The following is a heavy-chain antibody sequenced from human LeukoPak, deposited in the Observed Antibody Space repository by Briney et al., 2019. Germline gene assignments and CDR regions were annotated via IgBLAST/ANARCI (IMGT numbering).Heavy chain of an antibody. Sequence: GRSLRLSCAASGFTFDDYAMHWVRQAPGKGLEWVSGISWNSGSIGYADSVKGRFTISRDNAKNSLYLQMNSLRAEDTAVYYCATALSGWYGNAFDIWGQGTMVTVSS. J-gene: IGHJ3*02. CDR2: ISWNSGSI. V-gene: IGHV3-9*01. D-gene: IGHD6-19*01. CDR1: GFTFDDYA. CDR3: ATALSGWYGNAFDI.